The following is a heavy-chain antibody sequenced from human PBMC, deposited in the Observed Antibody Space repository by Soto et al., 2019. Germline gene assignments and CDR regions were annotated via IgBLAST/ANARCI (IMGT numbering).Heavy chain of an antibody. J-gene: IGHJ3*02. CDR2: IYPGDSDT. CDR1: GYSFTSYW. Sequence: PGESLKISCKGSGYSFTSYWIGWVRQMPGKGLEWMGIIYPGDSDTRYSPSFQGQVTISADKSISTAYLQWSSLKASDTAMYYCASSLGVAGGMFASDIWGQGTMVTVSS. D-gene: IGHD6-19*01. CDR3: ASSLGVAGGMFASDI. V-gene: IGHV5-51*01.